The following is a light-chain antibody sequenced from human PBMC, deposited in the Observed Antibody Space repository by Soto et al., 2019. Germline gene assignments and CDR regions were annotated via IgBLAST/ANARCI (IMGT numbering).Light chain of an antibody. J-gene: IGKJ1*01. V-gene: IGKV1-5*01. CDR3: QQYSTYPWT. CDR1: QSISSW. Sequence: DIQMTQSPSTLSASVGDRVTITCRASQSISSWLAWYQQKPGKAPKVLIFDASSLESGVPSRFSGSGSATEFTLTISSXQPDDFATYYCQQYSTYPWTFGQGTKVDSK. CDR2: DAS.